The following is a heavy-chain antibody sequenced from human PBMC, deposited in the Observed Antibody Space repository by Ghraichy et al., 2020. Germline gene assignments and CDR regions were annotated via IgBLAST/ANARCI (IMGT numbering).Heavy chain of an antibody. D-gene: IGHD3-22*01. Sequence: GESLNISCKGSGYSFTSYWIGWVRQMPGKGLEWMGIIYPGDSDTRYSPSFQGQVTISADKSISTAYLQWSSLKASDTAMYYCARAHYYDSSGYYPRGYGMDVWGQGTTVTVSS. J-gene: IGHJ6*02. CDR1: GYSFTSYW. CDR2: IYPGDSDT. CDR3: ARAHYYDSSGYYPRGYGMDV. V-gene: IGHV5-51*01.